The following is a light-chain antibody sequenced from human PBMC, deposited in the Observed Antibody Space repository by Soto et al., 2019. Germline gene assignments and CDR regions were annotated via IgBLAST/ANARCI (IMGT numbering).Light chain of an antibody. J-gene: IGKJ4*01. CDR3: QQYYTTPLT. V-gene: IGKV4-1*01. CDR1: QSVLYSSNNKNY. CDR2: WAS. Sequence: DFVMTQSPDSLAVSLGERATINCKSSQSVLYSSNNKNYLAWYQQKPGHPPKLLIYWASTRESGVPDRFSGSGSGTDFTLTISSLQAEDVAVYYCQQYYTTPLTFGGGTKVDIK.